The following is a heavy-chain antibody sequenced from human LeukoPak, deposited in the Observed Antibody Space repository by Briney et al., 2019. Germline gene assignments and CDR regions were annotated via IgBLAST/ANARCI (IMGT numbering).Heavy chain of an antibody. CDR3: PRNFMGPRSPFDL. Sequence: GGSLRLSWGGSGFRFSDYSINWVRQAPGKGLEWVSSILRSGRAKDYQNSVWGRYTDSRENPKLSVFLQLNRLRVEDTPMYYCPRNFMGPRSPFDLWGEGTIVTVSS. CDR2: ILRSGRAK. V-gene: IGHV3-21*01. CDR1: GFRFSDYS. D-gene: IGHD1-26*01. J-gene: IGHJ3*01.